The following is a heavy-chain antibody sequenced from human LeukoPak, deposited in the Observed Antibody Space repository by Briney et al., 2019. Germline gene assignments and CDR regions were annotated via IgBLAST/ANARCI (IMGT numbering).Heavy chain of an antibody. CDR3: AREGGRVEQQLANWFDP. CDR2: IYHSGST. D-gene: IGHD6-13*01. Sequence: SETLSLTCAVSGGSISSSNWWSWVRQPPGKGLEWIGEIYHSGSTNYNPSPKSRVTISVDKSKNQFSLKLSSVTAADTAVYYCAREGGRVEQQLANWFDPWGQGTLVTVSS. V-gene: IGHV4-4*02. CDR1: GGSISSSNW. J-gene: IGHJ5*02.